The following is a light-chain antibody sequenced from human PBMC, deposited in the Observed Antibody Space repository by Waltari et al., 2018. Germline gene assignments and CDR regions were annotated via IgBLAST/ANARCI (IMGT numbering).Light chain of an antibody. CDR3: QQYNSSPFT. J-gene: IGKJ2*01. Sequence: DIVMTQSSDSMAVSLGERANITCKSSQSVLDSSNNKNYLAWYQQKPGQAPKLLIYWSSIRESGVPDRFSGSGSGTDFTLTISSLQAEDVALYFCQQYNSSPFTFGQGTKLEIK. CDR2: WSS. CDR1: QSVLDSSNNKNY. V-gene: IGKV4-1*01.